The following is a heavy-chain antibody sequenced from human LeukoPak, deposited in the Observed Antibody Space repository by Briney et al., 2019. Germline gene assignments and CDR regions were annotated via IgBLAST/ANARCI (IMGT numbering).Heavy chain of an antibody. V-gene: IGHV3-30*03. CDR1: GFTFSSYS. CDR3: ARDHGY. J-gene: IGHJ4*02. Sequence: PGGSLRLSCAASGFTFSSYSMNWVRQAPGKGLEWVAVISYDGSNKYYADSVKGRFTISRDNSKNTLYLQMNSLRAEDTAVYYCARDHGYWGQGTLVTVSS. CDR2: ISYDGSNK.